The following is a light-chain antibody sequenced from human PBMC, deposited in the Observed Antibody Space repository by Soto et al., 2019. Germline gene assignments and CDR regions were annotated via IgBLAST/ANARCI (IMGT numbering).Light chain of an antibody. J-gene: IGKJ5*01. Sequence: EIVMTQSPATLSVSPGGRATLSCRASQTISGTLAWYQQKPGQAPRLLIHGASTRAPGFPARFSGSGSGTDFTLTISSLQSEDFAVYYCQQYNNWPPITFGQGTRLEIK. V-gene: IGKV3-15*01. CDR1: QTISGT. CDR3: QQYNNWPPIT. CDR2: GAS.